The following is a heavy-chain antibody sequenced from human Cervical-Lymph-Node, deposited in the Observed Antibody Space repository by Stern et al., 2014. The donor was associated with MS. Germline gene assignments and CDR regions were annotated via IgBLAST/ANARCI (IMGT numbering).Heavy chain of an antibody. Sequence: VQLVQSGAEVRKPGESLRISCEVSGYRFTNNWIGWVRQLPGKGLEWMGIIYPGDSDTSYRPSFQGHVTILVDKSNNITYLHESSRKAADTAIYYCARRGHGYMGIDYWGQGTLVTVSS. CDR2: IYPGDSDT. CDR1: GYRFTNNW. CDR3: ARRGHGYMGIDY. V-gene: IGHV5-51*01. J-gene: IGHJ4*02. D-gene: IGHD1-1*01.